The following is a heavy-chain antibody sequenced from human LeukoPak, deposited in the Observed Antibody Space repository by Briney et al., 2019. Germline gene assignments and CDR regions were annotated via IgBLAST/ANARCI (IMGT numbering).Heavy chain of an antibody. J-gene: IGHJ3*02. D-gene: IGHD3-10*01. CDR3: ARDYGSGKGNAFDI. Sequence: TGGSLRLSCAASGFTFSSYAMSWVRQAPGKGLEWVSGISGSGGSTYYADSVKGRFTISRDNSKNTLYLQMNSLRAEDTAVYYCARDYGSGKGNAFDIWGQGTMVTVSS. CDR1: GFTFSSYA. V-gene: IGHV3-23*01. CDR2: ISGSGGST.